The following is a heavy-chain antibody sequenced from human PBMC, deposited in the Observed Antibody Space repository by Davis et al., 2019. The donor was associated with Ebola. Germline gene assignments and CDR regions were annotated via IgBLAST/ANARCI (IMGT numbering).Heavy chain of an antibody. D-gene: IGHD6-19*01. CDR3: AKGGSGWPSDYSYGMGV. Sequence: PGGSLRLSCAASGFTFGTYAMTWARQAPGKGLEWVSAVTSSGGGTYYADSVKGRFTISRDNSKNTLYLQMSSLRVEDTAVYYCAKGGSGWPSDYSYGMGVWGKGTTVTVSS. CDR1: GFTFGTYA. V-gene: IGHV3-23*01. J-gene: IGHJ6*04. CDR2: VTSSGGGT.